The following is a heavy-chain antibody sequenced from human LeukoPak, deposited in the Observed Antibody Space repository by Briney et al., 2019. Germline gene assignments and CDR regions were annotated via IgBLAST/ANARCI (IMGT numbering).Heavy chain of an antibody. CDR2: ISYDGSNK. D-gene: IGHD3-10*01. J-gene: IGHJ4*02. Sequence: PGRSLRLSCAASGFTFSGYGMHWVRQAPGKGLEWVAVISYDGSNKYYADSVKGRFTISRDNSKNTLYLQMNSLRAEDTAVYYCANDRYYYGSGSYYNPDYWGQGTLVTVSS. CDR1: GFTFSGYG. CDR3: ANDRYYYGSGSYYNPDY. V-gene: IGHV3-30*18.